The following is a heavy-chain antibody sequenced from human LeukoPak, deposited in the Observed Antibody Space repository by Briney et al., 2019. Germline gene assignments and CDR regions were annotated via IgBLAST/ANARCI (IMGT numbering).Heavy chain of an antibody. CDR3: ARDTSYYFDY. V-gene: IGHV3-23*01. J-gene: IGHJ4*02. CDR2: ITGSGDYT. D-gene: IGHD1-26*01. Sequence: GGSLRLSCAASGFTFSGYAMTWVRQAPGKGLEWVSSITGSGDYTYYIDSVKGRFTISRDNSKNILYLQMNSLRAEDTAVYYCARDTSYYFDYWGQGTLVTVSS. CDR1: GFTFSGYA.